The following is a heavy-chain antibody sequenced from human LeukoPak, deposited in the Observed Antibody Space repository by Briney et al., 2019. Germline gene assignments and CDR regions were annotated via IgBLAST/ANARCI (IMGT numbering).Heavy chain of an antibody. Sequence: RPSETLSLTCAVYGGSFSGYYWSWIRQPPGKGLEWIGEINHSASTNYNPSLKSRVTISIDTSKNQFSLKLSSVTAADTAVYYCARAGCEAAYCGGDSEGIDAFDIWGQGAMATVSS. CDR1: GGSFSGYY. J-gene: IGHJ3*02. CDR2: INHSAST. CDR3: ARAGCEAAYCGGDSEGIDAFDI. D-gene: IGHD2-21*01. V-gene: IGHV4-34*01.